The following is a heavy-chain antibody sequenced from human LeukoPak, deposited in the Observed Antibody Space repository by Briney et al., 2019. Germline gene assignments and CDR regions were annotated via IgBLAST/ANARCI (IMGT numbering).Heavy chain of an antibody. J-gene: IGHJ4*02. D-gene: IGHD3-9*01. CDR3: AKDPGLITIPPTGYFDY. CDR2: ISGSGGST. V-gene: IGHV3-23*01. CDR1: GFTFSSYA. Sequence: GGSLRLSCAASGFTFSSYAMSWVRQAPGKGLEWVSAISGSGGSTYYADSVKGRFTISRDNSKNTLYLQMNSLRAEDTAVYYYAKDPGLITIPPTGYFDYWGQGTLVTVSS.